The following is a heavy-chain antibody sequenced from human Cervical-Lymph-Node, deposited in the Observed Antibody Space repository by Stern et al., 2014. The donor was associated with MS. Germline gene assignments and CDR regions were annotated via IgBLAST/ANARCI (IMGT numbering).Heavy chain of an antibody. CDR1: GGTFSINT. CDR3: AVDQGGIAVY. CDR2: ITTMFGNA. Sequence: QVQLVQSGAEVKKPGSSVKVSCKASGGTFSINTISWVRQDPGQGIEWMGGITTMFGNANYAKKCQGRVMATADESTSTACMELSSLRSEDTAVYFCAVDQGGIAVYWGQGTRVTVSS. V-gene: IGHV1-69*12. J-gene: IGHJ4*02. D-gene: IGHD6-19*01.